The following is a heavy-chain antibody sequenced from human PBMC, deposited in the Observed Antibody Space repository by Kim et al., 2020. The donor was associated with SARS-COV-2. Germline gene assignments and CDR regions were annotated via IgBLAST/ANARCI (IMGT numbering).Heavy chain of an antibody. V-gene: IGHV3-7*01. CDR3: AKGVDV. Sequence: NPDGSQRDYLASVKGRFIISRDNAKNSLYLQMNSLRVEDTAVYYCAKGVDVWGQGTTVTVSS. CDR2: NPDGSQR. J-gene: IGHJ6*02.